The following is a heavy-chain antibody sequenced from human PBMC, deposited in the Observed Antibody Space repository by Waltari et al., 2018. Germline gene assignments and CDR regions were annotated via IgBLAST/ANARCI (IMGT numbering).Heavy chain of an antibody. CDR3: ARDRAIFGVVTNYYYYYGMDV. CDR1: GFTFSSYS. Sequence: EVQLVESGGGLVKPGGSLRLSCAASGFTFSSYSMNWVRQAPGKGLEWVSSISSSSSYIYYADSVKGRFTISRDNAKNSLYLQMNSLRAEDTAVYYCARDRAIFGVVTNYYYYYGMDVWGQGTTVTVSS. J-gene: IGHJ6*02. CDR2: ISSSSSYI. V-gene: IGHV3-21*01. D-gene: IGHD3-3*01.